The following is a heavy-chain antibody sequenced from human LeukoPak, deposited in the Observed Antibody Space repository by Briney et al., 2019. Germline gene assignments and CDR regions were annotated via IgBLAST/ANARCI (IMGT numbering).Heavy chain of an antibody. CDR3: VLTVVNAFDI. V-gene: IGHV3-30-3*01. CDR2: ISYDGSNK. Sequence: GGSLRLSCAASGFTFSNYALHWVRQAPGKGLEWVAAISYDGSNKYYADSVKGRFTISRDNSENTLYLQTNSLRAEDTAVYYCVLTVVNAFDIWGQGTLVTVSS. D-gene: IGHD2-21*02. CDR1: GFTFSNYA. J-gene: IGHJ3*02.